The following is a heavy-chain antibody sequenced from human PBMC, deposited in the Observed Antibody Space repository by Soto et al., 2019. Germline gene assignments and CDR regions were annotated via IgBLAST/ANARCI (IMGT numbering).Heavy chain of an antibody. CDR1: GGTFSSYA. V-gene: IGHV1-69*12. CDR2: IIPIFGTA. J-gene: IGHJ6*02. D-gene: IGHD2-8*02. Sequence: QVQLVQSGAEVKKPGSSVKVSCKASGGTFSSYAISWVRQAPGQGLEWMGGIIPIFGTANYAQKFQGRVTITADESTSTAYMKLSSLRSEDTAVYYCARAKDTGYYYGMDVWGQGTTVTVSS. CDR3: ARAKDTGYYYGMDV.